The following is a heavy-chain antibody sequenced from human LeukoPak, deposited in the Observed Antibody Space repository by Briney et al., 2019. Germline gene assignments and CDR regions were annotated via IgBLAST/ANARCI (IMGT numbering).Heavy chain of an antibody. CDR1: GLTFSATC. Sequence: AGTLSLTCAASGLTFSATCLSWVRQAPGQGLEWMAAIKEDGSEKDYVDSVKGRFTISRDNATNSLYLQMNGLRSEDTAVYCCATYTHWVAGDVWGQGTTVSVSS. V-gene: IGHV3-7*01. J-gene: IGHJ6*02. CDR3: ATYTHWVAGDV. CDR2: IKEDGSEK. D-gene: IGHD3-16*01.